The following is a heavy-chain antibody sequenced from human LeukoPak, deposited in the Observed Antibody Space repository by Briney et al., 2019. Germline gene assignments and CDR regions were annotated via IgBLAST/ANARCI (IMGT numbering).Heavy chain of an antibody. Sequence: SETLSLTCAVYGGSFSGYYWSWIRQPPGKGLEWIGEINHSGSTNYNPSLKSRVTISVDTSKNQFSLKLSSVTAADTAVYYCSGRNYGGNEDFQHWGQGTLVTVSS. D-gene: IGHD4-23*01. CDR1: GGSFSGYY. CDR3: SGRNYGGNEDFQH. J-gene: IGHJ1*01. V-gene: IGHV4-34*01. CDR2: INHSGST.